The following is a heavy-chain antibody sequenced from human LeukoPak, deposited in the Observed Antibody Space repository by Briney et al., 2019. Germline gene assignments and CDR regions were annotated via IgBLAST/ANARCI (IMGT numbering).Heavy chain of an antibody. D-gene: IGHD1-26*01. CDR3: ARDKDSGGATGSILDY. J-gene: IGHJ4*02. CDR2: IKQDGSGK. Sequence: GGSLRLSCAASGFTFSNYWMSWVRQAPGKGLEWVATIKQDGSGKYYVDSVKGRFTISRDNAKNSLYLQMNSLRAEDTAVYYCARDKDSGGATGSILDYWGQGALVTVCS. V-gene: IGHV3-7*03. CDR1: GFTFSNYW.